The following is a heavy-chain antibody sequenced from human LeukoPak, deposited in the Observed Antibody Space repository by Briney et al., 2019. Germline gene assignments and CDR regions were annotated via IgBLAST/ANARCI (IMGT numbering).Heavy chain of an antibody. D-gene: IGHD3-10*01. J-gene: IGHJ4*02. CDR2: IRYDGSNK. CDR3: AKDLNYYGSGSYNHFGY. Sequence: GGSLRLSCAVSGFIFSSYEMHWVRQAPGKGLEWVAFIRYDGSNKYYADSVKGRFTISRDNSKNTLHLQMNSLRAEDTAVYYCAKDLNYYGSGSYNHFGYWGQGTLVTVSS. CDR1: GFIFSSYE. V-gene: IGHV3-30*02.